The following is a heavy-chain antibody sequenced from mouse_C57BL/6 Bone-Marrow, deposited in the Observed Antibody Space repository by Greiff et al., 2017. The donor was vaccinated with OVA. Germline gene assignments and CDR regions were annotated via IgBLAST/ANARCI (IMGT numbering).Heavy chain of an antibody. CDR2: ISYDGSN. D-gene: IGHD2-5*01. V-gene: IGHV3-6*01. Sequence: EVKLMESGPGLVKPSQSLSLTCSVTGYSITSGYYWNWIRQFPGNKLEWMGYISYDGSNNYNPSLKNRTSITRDTSKNQFFLKLNSVTTEDTATYYCARETIVTTRYFDVWGTGTTVTVSS. CDR3: ARETIVTTRYFDV. J-gene: IGHJ1*03. CDR1: GYSITSGYY.